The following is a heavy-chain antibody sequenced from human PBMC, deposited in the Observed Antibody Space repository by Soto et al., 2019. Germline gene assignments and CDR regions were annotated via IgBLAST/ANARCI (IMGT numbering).Heavy chain of an antibody. CDR1: GFSLSTSGVG. V-gene: IGHV2-5*02. J-gene: IGHJ4*02. Sequence: QITLKESGPTLVKPTQTLTLTCTFSGFSLSTSGVGVGWIRQPPGKALEWLALIYWDDDKRYSPSLKSRLTITKDTSKNQVVHTMTNMDPVDTATYYCAHSRGYPGDAPAGDYWGQGTLVTVSS. D-gene: IGHD5-18*01. CDR3: AHSRGYPGDAPAGDY. CDR2: IYWDDDK.